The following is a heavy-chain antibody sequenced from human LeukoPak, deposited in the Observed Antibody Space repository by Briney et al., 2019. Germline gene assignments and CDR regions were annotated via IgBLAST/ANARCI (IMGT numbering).Heavy chain of an antibody. CDR3: TTNGWYCLDH. J-gene: IGHJ1*01. D-gene: IGHD6-19*01. V-gene: IGHV4-59*12. Sequence: SEILSLTCTVSGGSISCYFWSWIRQPPGKGMEWIGNIYYSGSTNYNPSLTSRVTISVDTSRNQFSLKLSSVTAADTAVYYCTTNGWYCLDHWGQGALVTVSS. CDR1: GGSISCYF. CDR2: IYYSGST.